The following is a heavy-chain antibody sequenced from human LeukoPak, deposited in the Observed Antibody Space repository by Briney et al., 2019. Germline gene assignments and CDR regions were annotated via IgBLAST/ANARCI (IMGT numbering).Heavy chain of an antibody. CDR3: AKATTVTTIGY. J-gene: IGHJ4*02. CDR2: ISCSGCST. D-gene: IGHD4-17*01. CDR1: GFTFSSYA. Sequence: GGSLGLSCAASGFTFSSYAMSWVRQAPGKGLEWVSAISCSGCSTYYVDSVKGRFTISRDNSKNTLYLQMNSLRAEDTAVYYCAKATTVTTIGYWGQGTLVTVSS. V-gene: IGHV3-23*01.